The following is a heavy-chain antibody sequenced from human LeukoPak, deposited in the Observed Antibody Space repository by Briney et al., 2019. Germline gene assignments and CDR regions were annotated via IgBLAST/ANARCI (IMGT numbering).Heavy chain of an antibody. D-gene: IGHD3-10*01. CDR3: TTTPGGFDY. J-gene: IGHJ4*02. CDR2: IKSKTDGGTT. Sequence: GGALRLSCAACGVTFSNAWMSWVRQAPGEGREWVGRIKSKTDGGTTDYAAPVKGRSTISRDDSKNTLYLQMNSLKTEDTAVYSCTTTPGGFDYWGQGTLVTVSS. V-gene: IGHV3-15*01. CDR1: GVTFSNAW.